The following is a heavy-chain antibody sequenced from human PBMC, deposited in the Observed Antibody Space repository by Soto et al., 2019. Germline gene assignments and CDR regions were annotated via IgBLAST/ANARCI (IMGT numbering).Heavy chain of an antibody. CDR3: ARHYGDCYGGSRAGGMDF. Sequence: GESLKISCKGSGYSFTSYWIGWVRQMPGKGLEWMGIIYPGDSDTRYSPSFQGQVTISADKSISTAYLQWSSLKASDTAMYYCARHYGDCYGGSRAGGMDFWGQGTTVTVSS. CDR1: GYSFTSYW. D-gene: IGHD2-15*01. J-gene: IGHJ6*02. V-gene: IGHV5-51*01. CDR2: IYPGDSDT.